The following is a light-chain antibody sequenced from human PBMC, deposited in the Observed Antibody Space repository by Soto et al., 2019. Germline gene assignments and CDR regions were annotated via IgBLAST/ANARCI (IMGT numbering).Light chain of an antibody. CDR3: QQDNSFPIT. Sequence: EIVLTQSPATLALSPGERATLSCRASQSVRSYLAWYQQKPGQAPRLLIYDTSNRATGIPARFSGSGSGTDFSLTINSLEPEDFATYYCQQDNSFPITFGQGTRLEIK. J-gene: IGKJ5*01. CDR2: DTS. V-gene: IGKV3-11*01. CDR1: QSVRSY.